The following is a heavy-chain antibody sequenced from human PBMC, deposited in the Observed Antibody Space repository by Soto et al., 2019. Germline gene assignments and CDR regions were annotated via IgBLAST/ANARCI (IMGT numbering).Heavy chain of an antibody. CDR3: VSDRGYGHASVPYS. CDR2: ISYDGSLQ. D-gene: IGHD5-18*01. V-gene: IGHV3-30*13. CDR1: GFAFSSYG. J-gene: IGHJ4*02. Sequence: QAQLVESGGGVVQPGRSLRLSCAASGFAFSSYGMHWVRQAPGTGLEWVAVISYDGSLQHYADSVKGRFTISRDNAKNRALLQMGSLRAEDTAVYYCVSDRGYGHASVPYSWGQGTLVSVSS.